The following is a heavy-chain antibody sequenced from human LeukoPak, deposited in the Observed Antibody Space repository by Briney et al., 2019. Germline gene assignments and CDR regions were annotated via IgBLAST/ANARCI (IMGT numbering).Heavy chain of an antibody. CDR1: GGSISTYY. CDR3: ARDKGHSSGWYYFDY. J-gene: IGHJ4*02. D-gene: IGHD6-19*01. V-gene: IGHV4-59*12. Sequence: SETLSLTCTVSGGSISTYYWSWIRQPPGKGLEWIGYIYYNGATDYNPSLKSRVTISVDTSKNEFSLKLSSVTAADTAVYYCARDKGHSSGWYYFDYWGQGTLVTVSS. CDR2: IYYNGAT.